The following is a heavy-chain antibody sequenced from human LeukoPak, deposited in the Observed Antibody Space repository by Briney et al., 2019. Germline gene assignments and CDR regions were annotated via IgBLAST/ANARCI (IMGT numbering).Heavy chain of an antibody. J-gene: IGHJ4*02. CDR1: GFTFSSYA. V-gene: IGHV3-23*01. CDR3: AKSPGGYSYGSLDY. D-gene: IGHD5-18*01. Sequence: GGSLRLSCAASGFTFSSYAMTWVRQAPRKGLEWVSAISGSGDSTYYADSVKGRFTISRDNSKNTLYLQMNSLRGEDTAVYYCAKSPGGYSYGSLDYWGQGTLVTVSS. CDR2: ISGSGDST.